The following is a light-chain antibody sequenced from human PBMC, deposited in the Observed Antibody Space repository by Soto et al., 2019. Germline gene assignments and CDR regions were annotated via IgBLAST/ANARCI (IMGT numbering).Light chain of an antibody. V-gene: IGLV1-44*01. Sequence: QSVLTQPPSASGTPWQRVTISCSGSRSNIGSNLVNWYQQLPGTAPKLLMYNNNQRPSGVPDRFSGSKSGTSASLAISGLQSEDEADYHCAAWDDSLNGLVFGGGTKLTVL. CDR3: AAWDDSLNGLV. CDR1: RSNIGSNL. J-gene: IGLJ3*02. CDR2: NNN.